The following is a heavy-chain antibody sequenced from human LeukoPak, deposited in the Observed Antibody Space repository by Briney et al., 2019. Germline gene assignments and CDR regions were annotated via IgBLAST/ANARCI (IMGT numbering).Heavy chain of an antibody. CDR2: INSDGSST. Sequence: GGSLRLSCAASGFTFSSYWMHWVRQAPGKGLVWVSRINSDGSSTSYADSVKGRFTISRDNAKNTLYLQMNSLRAEDTAVYYCARLDTYYYYGMDVWGQGTTVTVSS. CDR3: ARLDTYYYYGMDV. J-gene: IGHJ6*02. V-gene: IGHV3-74*01. CDR1: GFTFSSYW. D-gene: IGHD1-1*01.